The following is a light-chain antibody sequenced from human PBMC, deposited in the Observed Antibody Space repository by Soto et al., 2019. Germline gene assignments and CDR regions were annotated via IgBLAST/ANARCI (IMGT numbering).Light chain of an antibody. CDR3: EDYRSSSGLT. J-gene: IGKJ4*01. V-gene: IGKV1-5*03. Sequence: DIQMTQSPSTLSASVGDRVTITCRASQSISSWLAWYQQKPGKAPKLLIFQASSLKSGVPSRFSGSGSATEYTLPISSLQPDDFATYYCEDYRSSSGLTFGGGTKVEIK. CDR2: QAS. CDR1: QSISSW.